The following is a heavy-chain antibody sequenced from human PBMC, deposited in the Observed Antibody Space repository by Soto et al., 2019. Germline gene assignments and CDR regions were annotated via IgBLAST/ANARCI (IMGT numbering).Heavy chain of an antibody. D-gene: IGHD3-22*01. V-gene: IGHV3-23*01. CDR1: GFTFSSYA. Sequence: PGGSLRLSCAASGFTFSSYAMSGVRKAPGKGLEWVSAISGSGGSTYYADSVKGRFTISRDNSKNTLYLQMNSLRAEDTAVYYCAKDRHYYDSSGCFQGAHFAYWGQGTLVTVSS. CDR3: AKDRHYYDSSGCFQGAHFAY. CDR2: ISGSGGST. J-gene: IGHJ4*02.